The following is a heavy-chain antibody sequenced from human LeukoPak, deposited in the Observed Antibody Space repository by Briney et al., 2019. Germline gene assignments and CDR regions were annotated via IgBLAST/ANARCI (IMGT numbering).Heavy chain of an antibody. J-gene: IGHJ3*02. CDR3: ARERIAAAGSIDVFDI. V-gene: IGHV1-2*05. CDR1: GYTFSDYY. Sequence: ASVKVSCKASGYTFSDYYMHWVRQAPGQGLEWMGRINPKSGGTSYAQKFQGRVTMTRDTSISTAYMELSRLTSDDTVVYYCARERIAAAGSIDVFDIWGQGTMVTVSS. D-gene: IGHD6-13*01. CDR2: INPKSGGT.